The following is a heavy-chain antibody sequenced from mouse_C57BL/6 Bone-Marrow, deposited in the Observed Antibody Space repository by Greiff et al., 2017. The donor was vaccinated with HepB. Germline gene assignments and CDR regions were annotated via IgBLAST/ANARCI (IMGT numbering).Heavy chain of an antibody. D-gene: IGHD2-2*01. CDR1: GYTFTSYG. CDR2: IYPRSGNT. J-gene: IGHJ3*01. CDR3: ARGRLYGYGLWFAY. Sequence: QVQLQQSGAELARPGASVKLSCKASGYTFTSYGISWVKQRTGQGLEWIGEIYPRSGNTYYNEKFKGKATLTADKSSSTAYMELRSLTSEDSAVYFCARGRLYGYGLWFAYWGQGTLVTVSA. V-gene: IGHV1-81*01.